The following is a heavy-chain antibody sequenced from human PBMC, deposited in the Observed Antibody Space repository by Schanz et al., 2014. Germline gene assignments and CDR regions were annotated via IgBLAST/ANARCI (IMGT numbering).Heavy chain of an antibody. Sequence: QVQLQESGPGLVKPSQTLSLTCTVSGGSIRRGTYYWSWIRPPAGKSLEWVGRVFPNGITNYNPSLTIRSPISLDTSKIQFSLTLTSLTAADTAVYYCARDTSWRLDLWGRGTLVTVSS. CDR3: ARDTSWRLDL. D-gene: IGHD3-16*02. CDR1: GGSIRRGTYY. J-gene: IGHJ2*01. CDR2: VFPNGIT. V-gene: IGHV4-61*02.